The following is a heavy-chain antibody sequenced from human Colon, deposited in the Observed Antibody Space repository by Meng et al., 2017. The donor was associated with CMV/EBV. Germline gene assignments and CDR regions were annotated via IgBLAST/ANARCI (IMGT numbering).Heavy chain of an antibody. Sequence: SETLSLTCAVYGGSFSGYYWSWIRQPPGKGLEWIGEINHSGSTNYNPSLKSRVTISVDTSKNQFSLKLSSVTAADTAVYYCARNIVVVPAAPLYYYYGMDVWGQGTTVTVSS. CDR3: ARNIVVVPAAPLYYYYGMDV. CDR1: GGSFSGYY. J-gene: IGHJ6*02. D-gene: IGHD2-2*01. CDR2: INHSGST. V-gene: IGHV4-34*01.